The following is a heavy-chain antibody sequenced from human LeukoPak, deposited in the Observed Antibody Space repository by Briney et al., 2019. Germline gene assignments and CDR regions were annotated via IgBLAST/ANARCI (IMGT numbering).Heavy chain of an antibody. V-gene: IGHV4-38-2*02. CDR1: GYSISSGYY. D-gene: IGHD1-26*01. Sequence: SETLSLICTVSGYSISSGYYWGWIRQPPGKGLEWIGSIYHSGSTYYNPSLKSRVTISVDTSKNQFSLKLSSVTAADTAVYYCARGAGGSYFTAFDIWGQGTMVPVSS. CDR3: ARGAGGSYFTAFDI. J-gene: IGHJ3*02. CDR2: IYHSGST.